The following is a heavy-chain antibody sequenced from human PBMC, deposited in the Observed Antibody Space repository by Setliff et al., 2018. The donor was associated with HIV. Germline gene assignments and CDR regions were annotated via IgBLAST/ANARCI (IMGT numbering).Heavy chain of an antibody. CDR3: ARGGAVSADFDS. CDR1: GGSIRSGNYY. J-gene: IGHJ5*01. Sequence: SETLSLTCTVSGGSIRSGNYYWSWIRQPPGKGLEWIGYIYDSGRTYYNPSLKSRVAISVDTSKNQFSLKLSSVTAADTAVYFCARGGAVSADFDSWGQGTLVTVSS. CDR2: IYDSGRT. V-gene: IGHV4-30-4*08. D-gene: IGHD3-16*01.